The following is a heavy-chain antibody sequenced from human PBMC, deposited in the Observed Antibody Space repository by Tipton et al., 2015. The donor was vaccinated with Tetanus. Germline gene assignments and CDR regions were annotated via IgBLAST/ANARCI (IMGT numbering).Heavy chain of an antibody. CDR2: ISSSSSYI. D-gene: IGHD2/OR15-2a*01. V-gene: IGHV3-21*01. J-gene: IGHJ4*02. CDR3: ARDERMTGVFDY. CDR1: GFTFSSYS. Sequence: SLRLSCAASGFTFSSYSMNWVRQAPGKGLEWVSSISSSSSYIYYADSVKGRFTISRDNAKNSLYLQMSSLRAEDTAVYYCARDERMTGVFDYWGQGTLATVSS.